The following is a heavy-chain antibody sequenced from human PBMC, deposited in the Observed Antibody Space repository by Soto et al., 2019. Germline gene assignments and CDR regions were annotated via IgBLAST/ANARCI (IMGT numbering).Heavy chain of an antibody. J-gene: IGHJ3*01. CDR3: AKTYSSGRGAFDV. Sequence: GSLRLSCAASGFTFSSYSMNWVRQAPGKGLEWVSYISSGSSTIYYADSVKGRFTISRDNAQNSLYLQMNSLRAEDTAVYYCAKTYSSGRGAFDVWGQGTMVTVSS. V-gene: IGHV3-48*01. CDR1: GFTFSSYS. D-gene: IGHD6-19*01. CDR2: ISSGSSTI.